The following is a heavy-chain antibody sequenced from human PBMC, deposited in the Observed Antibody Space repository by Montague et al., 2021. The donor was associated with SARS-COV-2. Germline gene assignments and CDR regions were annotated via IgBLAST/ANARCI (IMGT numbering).Heavy chain of an antibody. D-gene: IGHD3-16*01. CDR3: ARYYERSWDV. CDR2: IFENGDT. Sequence: SETLSLTCTVSGVSISYGDWSWIRQPPGKGLEWIVTIFENGDTDHNPSLRSRVTVSEATSQNQFSLRLSSVAAAATALYYCARYYERSWDVWGQGTTVTVSS. V-gene: IGHV4-4*09. CDR1: GVSISYGD. J-gene: IGHJ6*02.